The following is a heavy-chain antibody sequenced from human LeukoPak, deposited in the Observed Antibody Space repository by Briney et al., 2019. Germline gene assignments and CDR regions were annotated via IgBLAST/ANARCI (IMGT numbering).Heavy chain of an antibody. D-gene: IGHD2-15*01. Sequence: GGSLRLSCAVSGFTVSSNYMSWVRQAPGKGLEWVSVIYSGGSTYYADSVKGRFTISRDNSKNILYLQMNSLRVEDTALYYCARVGYTDTWYSSPPFDYWGQGTPVTVSS. V-gene: IGHV3-66*01. J-gene: IGHJ4*02. CDR2: IYSGGST. CDR1: GFTVSSNY. CDR3: ARVGYTDTWYSSPPFDY.